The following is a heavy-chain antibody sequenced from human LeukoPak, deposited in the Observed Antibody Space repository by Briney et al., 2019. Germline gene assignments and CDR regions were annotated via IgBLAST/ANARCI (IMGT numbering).Heavy chain of an antibody. CDR3: ASPTYDSSGYYHLK. CDR2: AYQGGST. V-gene: IGHV4-39*01. D-gene: IGHD3-22*01. J-gene: IGHJ4*02. CDR1: GGSISSSSNY. Sequence: SETLSLTCTASGGSISSSSNYWGWIRQPPGKGLEWIGSAYQGGSTYYNPSLKSRVTISVDTSKNQFSLQLTSVTASDTAVYYCASPTYDSSGYYHLKWGQGILVTVSS.